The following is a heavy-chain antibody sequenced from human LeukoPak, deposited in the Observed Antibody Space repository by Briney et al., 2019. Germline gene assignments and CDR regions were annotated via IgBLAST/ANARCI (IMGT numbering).Heavy chain of an antibody. Sequence: GGSLRLSCAASGFTVSSNYMSWVRQAPGKGLEWVSVIYSGGSTYYADSVKGRFTTSRDNSKNTLYLQMNSLRAEDTAVYYCARSSSYGDLFFDYWGQGTLVTVSS. V-gene: IGHV3-53*01. D-gene: IGHD4-17*01. CDR2: IYSGGST. CDR1: GFTVSSNY. CDR3: ARSSSYGDLFFDY. J-gene: IGHJ4*02.